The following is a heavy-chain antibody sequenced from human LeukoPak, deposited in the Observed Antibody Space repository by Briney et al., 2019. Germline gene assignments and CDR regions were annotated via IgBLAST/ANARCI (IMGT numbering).Heavy chain of an antibody. Sequence: GGSLRLSCAASGFTFSGSAMHWVRQASGKGLEWVGRIRSKATSYATAYAASVKGRFTISRDDSKNTAYLQMNSLKTEDTAVYYCTRLGYGSGSYPAYWGQGTLVTVSS. J-gene: IGHJ4*02. V-gene: IGHV3-73*01. CDR1: GFTFSGSA. CDR2: IRSKATSYAT. CDR3: TRLGYGSGSYPAY. D-gene: IGHD3-10*01.